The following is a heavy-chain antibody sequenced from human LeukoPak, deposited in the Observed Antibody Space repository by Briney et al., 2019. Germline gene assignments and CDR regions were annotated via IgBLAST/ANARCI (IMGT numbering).Heavy chain of an antibody. J-gene: IGHJ4*02. D-gene: IGHD7-27*01. CDR1: GFTFSSYG. V-gene: IGHV3-33*01. Sequence: PGRSLRLSCAASGFTFSSYGMHWVRQAPGKGLEWVAVIWDDGSNKYYADSVKGRFTISRDNSKNTLYLQMNSLRAEDTAVYYCARAELTGDGVDYWGQGTLVTVSS. CDR3: ARAELTGDGVDY. CDR2: IWDDGSNK.